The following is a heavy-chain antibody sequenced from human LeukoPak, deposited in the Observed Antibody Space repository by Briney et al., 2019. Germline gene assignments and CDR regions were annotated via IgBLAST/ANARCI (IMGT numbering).Heavy chain of an antibody. CDR1: GGSISSYY. J-gene: IGHJ5*02. D-gene: IGHD3-10*01. V-gene: IGHV4-59*08. CDR2: IYYSGST. CDR3: ARLVGVQARLWCGERTDWFDP. Sequence: SETLSLTCSVSGGSISSYYWSWIRQPPGKGLEWIGYIYYSGSTNYNPSLKSRVTISVDTSKNQFSLKLSSVAAADTAVYYCARLVGVQARLWCGERTDWFDPRGQGTLVTVFS.